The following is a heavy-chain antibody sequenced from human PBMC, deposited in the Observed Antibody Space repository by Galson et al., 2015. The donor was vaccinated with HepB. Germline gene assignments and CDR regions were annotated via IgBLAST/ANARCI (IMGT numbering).Heavy chain of an antibody. CDR2: ISYDGSNK. Sequence: SLRLSCAASGFTFSSYGMHWVRQAPGKGLEWVAVISYDGSNKYYADSVKGRFTISRDNSKNTLYLQMNSLRAEDTAVYYCAIKPKDQQLVQDWGQGTLVAVSS. D-gene: IGHD6-13*01. J-gene: IGHJ4*02. CDR1: GFTFSSYG. CDR3: AIKPKDQQLVQD. V-gene: IGHV3-30*03.